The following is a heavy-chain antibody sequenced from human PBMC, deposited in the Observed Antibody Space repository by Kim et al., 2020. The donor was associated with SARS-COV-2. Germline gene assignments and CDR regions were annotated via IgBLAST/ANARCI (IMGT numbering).Heavy chain of an antibody. CDR2: IRSKANSYAT. V-gene: IGHV3-73*01. Sequence: GGSLRLSCAASGFTFSGSAMHWVRQASGKGLEWVGRIRSKANSYATAYAASVKGRFTISRDDSKNTAYLQMNSLKTEDTAVYYCTRRPNWNYGYYYYMDVWGKGTTVTVSS. J-gene: IGHJ6*03. CDR1: GFTFSGSA. CDR3: TRRPNWNYGYYYYMDV. D-gene: IGHD1-7*01.